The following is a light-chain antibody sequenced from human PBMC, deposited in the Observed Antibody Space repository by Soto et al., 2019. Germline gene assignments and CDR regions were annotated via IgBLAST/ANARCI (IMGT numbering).Light chain of an antibody. CDR3: QQSYRTPLA. CDR1: QGISSY. J-gene: IGKJ1*01. Sequence: DIQFTQSPSFLSASVRDRFTISCRASQGISSYLNWYQQKPGKAPKLLIYAASSLQSGVPSRFSGSGAGTDFTLTISSLQPEDFATYYCQQSYRTPLACGQGTKVDIK. V-gene: IGKV1-39*01. CDR2: AAS.